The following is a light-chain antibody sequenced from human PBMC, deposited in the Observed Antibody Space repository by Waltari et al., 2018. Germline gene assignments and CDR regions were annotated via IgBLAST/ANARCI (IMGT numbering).Light chain of an antibody. CDR3: AAWDDSLKGWV. CDR1: RSNIGTNT. V-gene: IGLV1-44*01. J-gene: IGLJ3*02. Sequence: QSVLTQPPSASGTPGQRVTISCSGSRSNIGTNTVTWYQQLPGTAPKPPVYTNLRPAGVPDRFAGSKSGTSASLAISGLQSEDEADYYCAAWDDSLKGWVFGGGTKLTVL. CDR2: TN.